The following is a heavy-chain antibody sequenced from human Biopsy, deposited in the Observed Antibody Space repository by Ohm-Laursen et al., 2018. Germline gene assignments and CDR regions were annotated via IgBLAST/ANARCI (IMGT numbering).Heavy chain of an antibody. CDR1: GFTFSSYA. CDR2: ITVSADTT. D-gene: IGHD3-9*01. V-gene: IGHV3-23*01. J-gene: IGHJ4*02. CDR3: ARHLRYNDY. Sequence: SLRLSCTASGFTFSSYAMNWVRQAPGKGLEWVSAITVSADTTYYADSVRGRFTVSRDNSKNTLYLQMNSLRAEDTAEYYCARHLRYNDYWGQGTLVTVSS.